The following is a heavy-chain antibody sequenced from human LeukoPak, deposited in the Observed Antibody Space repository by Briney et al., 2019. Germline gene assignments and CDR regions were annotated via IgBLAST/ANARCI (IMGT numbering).Heavy chain of an antibody. CDR3: ARGLLRYSGGIDY. D-gene: IGHD6-19*01. V-gene: IGHV4-59*01. CDR2: IYYSGST. Sequence: SETLSLTCTASGGSISSYYWSWIRQPPGKGLEWIGYIYYSGSTNYNPSLKSRVTISVDTSKNQFSLKLSSVTAADTAVYYCARGLLRYSGGIDYWGQGTLVTVSS. CDR1: GGSISSYY. J-gene: IGHJ4*02.